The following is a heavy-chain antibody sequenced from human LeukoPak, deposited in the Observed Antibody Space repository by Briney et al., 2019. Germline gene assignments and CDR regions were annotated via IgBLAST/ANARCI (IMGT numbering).Heavy chain of an antibody. CDR1: GFTISSYA. D-gene: IGHD3-16*01. J-gene: IGHJ6*03. CDR3: AKLGGQEVYNYYVGV. V-gene: IGHV3-23*01. Sequence: GGSLRLSCAASGFTISSYAMNWVRQAPGKGLEWVSGIIDSGDITYYANSVKGRFTISRDNSKNTLYLQMNSLRAEDTAVYYCAKLGGQEVYNYYVGVWGKGTTVAVSS. CDR2: IIDSGDIT.